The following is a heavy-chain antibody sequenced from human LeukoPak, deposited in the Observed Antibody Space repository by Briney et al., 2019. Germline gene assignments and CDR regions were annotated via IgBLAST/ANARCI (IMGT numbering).Heavy chain of an antibody. CDR1: GDSVSSNSAA. Sequence: SQTLSLTCAISGDSVSSNSAAWNWIRQSPSRGLEWLGRTYYRSKWYNDYAVSVKSRITINPDTSKNQFSLQLNSVTPEDTAVYYCARAHVTSLAFILDAFDIWGQGTMVTVSS. V-gene: IGHV6-1*01. J-gene: IGHJ3*02. CDR2: TYYRSKWYN. D-gene: IGHD2-15*01. CDR3: ARAHVTSLAFILDAFDI.